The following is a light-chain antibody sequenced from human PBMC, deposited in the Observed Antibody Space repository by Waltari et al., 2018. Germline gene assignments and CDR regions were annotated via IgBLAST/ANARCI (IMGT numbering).Light chain of an antibody. Sequence: QSALTQPASVSGSPGQSIISCTGTRNDVGASNFVSWYQQPPGRAPQLMIYDVTERPSGISYRFSGSKSANTASLTISGLLPEDEAIYYCSSFTDTHTLLFGGGTTVTVL. V-gene: IGLV2-14*03. CDR2: DVT. CDR1: RNDVGASNF. J-gene: IGLJ2*01. CDR3: SSFTDTHTLL.